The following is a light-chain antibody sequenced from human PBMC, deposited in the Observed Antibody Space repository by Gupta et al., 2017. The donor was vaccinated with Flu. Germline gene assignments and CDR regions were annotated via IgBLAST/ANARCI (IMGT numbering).Light chain of an antibody. Sequence: DIVVTQSPASLVVSLGETAAISCRATHSLTYGSHNKNYLAWYQRKVGQPPRLLISWASTRNSGVPDRFSGSGSGTDFTLTINNLQAEDVAVYYCQQYFGTPFSFGPGTKVD. CDR2: WAS. CDR3: QQYFGTPFS. V-gene: IGKV4-1*01. J-gene: IGKJ3*01. CDR1: HSLTYGSHNKNY.